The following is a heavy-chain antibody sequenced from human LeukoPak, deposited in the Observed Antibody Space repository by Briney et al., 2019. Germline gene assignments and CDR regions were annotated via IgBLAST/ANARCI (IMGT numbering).Heavy chain of an antibody. Sequence: GGSLRLSCAASGFIFSSYGMNWVRQAPGKGLEWVSYISSSSSTIYYADSVKGRFTISRDNAKNSLYLQMNSLRAEDTAVYYCARVFIGDYGDFQFDYWGQGTLVTVSS. CDR1: GFIFSSYG. V-gene: IGHV3-48*01. CDR2: ISSSSSTI. CDR3: ARVFIGDYGDFQFDY. J-gene: IGHJ4*02. D-gene: IGHD4-17*01.